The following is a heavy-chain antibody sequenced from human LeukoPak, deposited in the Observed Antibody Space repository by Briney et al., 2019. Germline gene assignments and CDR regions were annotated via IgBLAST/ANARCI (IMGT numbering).Heavy chain of an antibody. D-gene: IGHD3-10*01. CDR3: ARHGSYGSGSYYGD. CDR1: GGSISSGSYY. J-gene: IGHJ4*02. V-gene: IGHV4-61*01. CDR2: IYYSGST. Sequence: SETLFLTCTVSGGSISSGSYYWSWIRQPPGKGLEWIGYIYYSGSTNYNPSLKSRVTISVDTSKNQFSLKLSSVTAADTAVYYCARHGSYGSGSYYGDWGQGTLVTVSS.